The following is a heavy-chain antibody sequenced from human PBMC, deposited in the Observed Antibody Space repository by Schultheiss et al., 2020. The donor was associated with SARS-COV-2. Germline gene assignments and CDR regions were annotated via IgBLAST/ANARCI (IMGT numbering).Heavy chain of an antibody. CDR2: ISGSGGNT. CDR1: GFTFSSYA. D-gene: IGHD2-15*01. Sequence: GGSLRLSCAASGFTFSSYAMSWVRQAPGKGLEWVSAISGSGGNTYYADSVKGRFTISRDNSKNTLYLQMNSLRAEDTAVYYCATQYCSGGSCSTSPLDYWGQGTLVTVSS. CDR3: ATQYCSGGSCSTSPLDY. J-gene: IGHJ4*02. V-gene: IGHV3-23*01.